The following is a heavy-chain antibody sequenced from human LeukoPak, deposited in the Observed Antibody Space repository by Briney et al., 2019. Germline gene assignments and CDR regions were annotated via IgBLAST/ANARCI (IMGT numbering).Heavy chain of an antibody. J-gene: IGHJ4*02. CDR1: GFSFSTYD. CDR2: ISYDGSNK. D-gene: IGHD6-13*01. CDR3: ARDSVQQQLVLPDY. V-gene: IGHV3-30-3*01. Sequence: GGSLRLSCVGSGFSFSTYDIHWVRQGPGKGLEWVAVISYDGSNKYYADSVKGRFTISRDNSKNTLYLQMNSLRAEDTAVYYCARDSVQQQLVLPDYWGQGTLVTVSS.